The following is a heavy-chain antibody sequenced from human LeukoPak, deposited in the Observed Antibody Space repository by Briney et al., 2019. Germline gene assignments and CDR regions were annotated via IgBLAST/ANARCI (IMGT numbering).Heavy chain of an antibody. CDR2: IYYSGST. Sequence: SETLSLTCTVSGGSISSYYWSWIRQPPGKGLEWIGYIYYSGSTNYNPSLKSRVTMSVDTSKNQFSLKLSSVTAADTAVYYCARDQEMATITIGYYYYYGMDVWGQGTTVTVSS. CDR3: ARDQEMATITIGYYYYYGMDV. J-gene: IGHJ6*02. V-gene: IGHV4-59*12. D-gene: IGHD5-12*01. CDR1: GGSISSYY.